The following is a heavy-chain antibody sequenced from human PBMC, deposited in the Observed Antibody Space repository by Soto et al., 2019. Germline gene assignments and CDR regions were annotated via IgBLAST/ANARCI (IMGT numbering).Heavy chain of an antibody. CDR2: INHSGST. J-gene: IGHJ6*02. CDR1: GGSFSGYY. V-gene: IGHV4-34*01. D-gene: IGHD5-18*01. CDR3: ARFGYGPRLYGMDV. Sequence: PSETLSLTCAVYGGSFSGYYGSWIRQPPGKGLEWIGEINHSGSTNYNPSLKSRVTISVDTSKNQFSLKLSSVTAADTAVYYCARFGYGPRLYGMDVWGQGTTVTVSS.